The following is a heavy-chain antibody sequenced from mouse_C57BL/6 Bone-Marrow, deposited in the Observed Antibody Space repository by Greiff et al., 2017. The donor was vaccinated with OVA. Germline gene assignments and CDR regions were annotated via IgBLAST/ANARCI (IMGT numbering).Heavy chain of an antibody. Sequence: EVMLVESGGGLVQPGGSLKLSCAASGFTFSDYGLAWVRQAPRKGPEWVAFISNLAYSIYYADTVTGRFTISREDAKNTLYMDMSGLRSEDTAMYYCARGGRFAYWGQGTLVTVSA. CDR1: GFTFSDYG. J-gene: IGHJ3*01. V-gene: IGHV5-15*01. CDR3: ARGGRFAY. CDR2: ISNLAYSI.